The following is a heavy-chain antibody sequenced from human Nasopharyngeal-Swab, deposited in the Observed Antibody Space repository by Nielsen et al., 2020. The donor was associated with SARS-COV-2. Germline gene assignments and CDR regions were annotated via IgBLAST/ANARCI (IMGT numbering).Heavy chain of an antibody. V-gene: IGHV3-30-3*01. CDR2: ISYDGSNK. Sequence: LSLTGAASGFTFSSYAMHWVRQAPGKGLEWVAVISYDGSNKYYADSVKGRFTISRDNSKNTLYLQMNSLRAEDTAVYYCARAFIWSGYYQHYYYYMDVWGKGTTVTVSS. CDR3: ARAFIWSGYYQHYYYYMDV. J-gene: IGHJ6*03. CDR1: GFTFSSYA. D-gene: IGHD3-3*01.